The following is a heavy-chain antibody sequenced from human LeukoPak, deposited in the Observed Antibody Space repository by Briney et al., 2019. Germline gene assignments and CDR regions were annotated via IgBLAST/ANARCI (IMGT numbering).Heavy chain of an antibody. D-gene: IGHD2-2*01. CDR3: ARLTVPLRFDP. J-gene: IGHJ5*02. CDR1: GFTFSSYS. Sequence: GSLRLSCAASGFTFSSYSMNWVRQAPGKGLEWIGYIYYSGSTNYNPSLKSRVTISVDTSKNQFFLKLNSVSAADTAVYYCARLTVPLRFDPWGQGTLVTVSS. CDR2: IYYSGST. V-gene: IGHV4-59*01.